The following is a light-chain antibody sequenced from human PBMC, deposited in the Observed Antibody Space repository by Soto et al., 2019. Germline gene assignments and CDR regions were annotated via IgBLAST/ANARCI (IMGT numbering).Light chain of an antibody. V-gene: IGKV1-39*01. Sequence: DIQMTQSPSSLSASVGDRVTLTCRASQSISYYLNWYQQKPGEVPKLLIYAASSLQSGVPSRFRGSGSGTDFTLTISSLEPEDFAVYYCHQRKSWPRTFGQGTKVDIK. CDR3: HQRKSWPRT. CDR2: AAS. J-gene: IGKJ1*01. CDR1: QSISYY.